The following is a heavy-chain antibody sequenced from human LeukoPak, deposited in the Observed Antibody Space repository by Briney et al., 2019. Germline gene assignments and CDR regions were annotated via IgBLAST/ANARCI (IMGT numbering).Heavy chain of an antibody. Sequence: PSETLSLTCAVSGSSITSDFFWGWIPQPPGKGREWIATIYHSWGIYFNPSLKSRVTISLDASKNQFSLKLTSLTAADTAIYYCARNVTAGFFDYWGEGILVTASS. D-gene: IGHD1-1*01. V-gene: IGHV4-38-2*01. CDR1: GSSITSDFF. CDR2: IYHSWGI. J-gene: IGHJ4*02. CDR3: ARNVTAGFFDY.